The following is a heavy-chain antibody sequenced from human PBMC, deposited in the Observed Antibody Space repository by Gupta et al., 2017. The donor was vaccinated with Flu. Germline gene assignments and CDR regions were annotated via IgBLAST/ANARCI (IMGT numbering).Heavy chain of an antibody. J-gene: IGHJ5*02. V-gene: IGHV3-74*01. CDR1: GFTFSRHW. D-gene: IGHD3-10*01. CDR3: ARGAMGSWSWVGGSGP. Sequence: EVMLVESGGGLVQPGGSPRLSCVASGFTFSRHWMHWVRQAPGKGLMWVSRINVEGSDIHYADSVKGRFSISRDNARNTLYLQMNSLRAEDTAVYYCARGAMGSWSWVGGSGPWGQGTLVTVSS. CDR2: INVEGSDI.